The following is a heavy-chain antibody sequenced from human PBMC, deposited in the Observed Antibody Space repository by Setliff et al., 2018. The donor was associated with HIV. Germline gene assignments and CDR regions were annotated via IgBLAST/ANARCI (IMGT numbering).Heavy chain of an antibody. J-gene: IGHJ1*01. Sequence: SEALSLTCTVSGGSISSYYWSWIRQPPGKGLEWIGYIYYSGSTNYNPSLKSRVTISVDTSKNQFSLKLSSVTAADTAVYYCARASRKLTDYDYVWGSYRGPAEYFQHWGQGTLVTVSS. CDR1: GGSISSYY. CDR2: IYYSGST. V-gene: IGHV4-59*01. D-gene: IGHD3-16*02. CDR3: ARASRKLTDYDYVWGSYRGPAEYFQH.